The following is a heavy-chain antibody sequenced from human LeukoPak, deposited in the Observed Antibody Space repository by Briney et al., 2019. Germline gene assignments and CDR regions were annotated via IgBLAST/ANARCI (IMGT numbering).Heavy chain of an antibody. V-gene: IGHV3-23*01. CDR1: GFTFSSYA. CDR2: ISGSGGST. CDR3: AKAGMIVVVITKFDY. J-gene: IGHJ4*02. D-gene: IGHD3-22*01. Sequence: PGGSLRLSCAASGFTFSSYAMSWVRQAPGKGLEWVSAISGSGGSTYYADSVKGRFTISRDNSKNTLYLQMNSLRAEDTAVYYCAKAGMIVVVITKFDYWGQGTLVTVSS.